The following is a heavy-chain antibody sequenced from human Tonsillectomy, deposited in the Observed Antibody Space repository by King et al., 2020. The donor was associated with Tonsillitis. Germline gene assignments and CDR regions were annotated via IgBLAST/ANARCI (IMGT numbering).Heavy chain of an antibody. CDR2: ISGSGGST. J-gene: IGHJ4*02. D-gene: IGHD5-12*01. Sequence: VQLVESGGGLVQPGGSLRLSCAASGFTFNTYAMSWVRQAPGKGLEWVSGISGSGGSTYYADSVTGRFIISRDNSKKTLYLQMNSLRAEDTAVYYCAKDPVDVVASYYFDSWGQGTLVTVSS. CDR1: GFTFNTYA. CDR3: AKDPVDVVASYYFDS. V-gene: IGHV3-23*04.